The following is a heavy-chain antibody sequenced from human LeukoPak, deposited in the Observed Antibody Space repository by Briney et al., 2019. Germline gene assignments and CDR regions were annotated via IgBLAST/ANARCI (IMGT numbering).Heavy chain of an antibody. CDR1: GFTFSSYA. V-gene: IGHV3-23*01. CDR3: ARWGCSGGSCYSGY. Sequence: GGSLRLSCAASGFTFSSYAMNWVRQAPGKGLEWVSVISGSGGSTYYADSVKGRFTISRDNSKNTLYLQMNGLRAEDTAVYYCARWGCSGGSCYSGYWGQGTLVTVSS. CDR2: ISGSGGST. J-gene: IGHJ4*02. D-gene: IGHD2-15*01.